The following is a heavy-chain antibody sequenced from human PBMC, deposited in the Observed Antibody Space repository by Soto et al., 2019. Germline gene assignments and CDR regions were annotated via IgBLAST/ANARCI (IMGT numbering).Heavy chain of an antibody. CDR2: ISDSGNT. V-gene: IGHV4-30-4*01. D-gene: IGHD4-17*01. J-gene: IGHJ4*02. CDR1: GGSISSDDYY. Sequence: SETLSLTCTVSGGSISSDDYYWSWIRQPPGKGLEWIGYISDSGNTYYSPSLQSRVAVSVDTSKNQFSLSLISVTAADTAVYYCARAYTVTTAEKFDSWGQGALVTVSS. CDR3: ARAYTVTTAEKFDS.